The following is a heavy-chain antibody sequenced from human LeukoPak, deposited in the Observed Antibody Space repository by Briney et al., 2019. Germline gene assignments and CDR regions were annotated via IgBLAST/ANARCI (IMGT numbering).Heavy chain of an antibody. CDR1: GFTFSSYD. J-gene: IGHJ4*02. CDR2: ISGGGNT. Sequence: GGSLRLSCAASGFTFSSYDMSWVRQAPGKGLEWVSGISGGGNTFYSDSVRGRFTISRDNSKNTLYLDMTGLRAEDTAVCFCAKDGWEIRLATGNWGQGALVTVSS. D-gene: IGHD1-26*01. CDR3: AKDGWEIRLATGN. V-gene: IGHV3-23*01.